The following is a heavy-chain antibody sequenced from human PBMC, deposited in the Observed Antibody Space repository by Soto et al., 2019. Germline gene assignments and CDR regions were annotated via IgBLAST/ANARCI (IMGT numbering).Heavy chain of an antibody. D-gene: IGHD3-9*01. CDR3: AHVPYDLLTGYSLYYFDY. CDR2: IYWDDDK. CDR1: GFSLSTSGVG. V-gene: IGHV2-5*02. J-gene: IGHJ4*02. Sequence: QITLKESGPTLVKPTQTLTLTCTFSGFSLSTSGVGVGWIRQPPGKALEWLALIYWDDDKRYSPSLKSRLTITKDTSKNHVVLTITNMDPVHTATYYCAHVPYDLLTGYSLYYFDYWGQGTLVTVSS.